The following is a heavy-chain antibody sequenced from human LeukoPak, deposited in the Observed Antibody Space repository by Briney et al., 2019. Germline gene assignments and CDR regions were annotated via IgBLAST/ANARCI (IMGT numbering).Heavy chain of an antibody. CDR1: GYTFTSYG. V-gene: IGHV1-69*13. Sequence: ASVKVSCKASGYTFTSYGISWVRQAPGQGLEWMGGIIPIFGTANYAQKFQGRVTITADESTSTAYMELSSLRSEDTAVYYCARVRVLRYFDWTSPIGPLDYWGQGTLVTVSS. CDR3: ARVRVLRYFDWTSPIGPLDY. CDR2: IIPIFGTA. J-gene: IGHJ4*02. D-gene: IGHD3-9*01.